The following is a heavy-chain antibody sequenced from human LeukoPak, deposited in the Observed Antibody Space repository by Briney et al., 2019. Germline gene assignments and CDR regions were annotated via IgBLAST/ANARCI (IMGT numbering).Heavy chain of an antibody. Sequence: GGSLRLSCAASGFTFSSYGMYWVRQAPGKGLEWVAVISYDGSNKYYADSVKGRFTISRDNSKNTLYLQMNSLRAEDTAVYYCAKVGSSGYDFDYWGQGTLVTVSS. J-gene: IGHJ4*02. V-gene: IGHV3-30*18. CDR1: GFTFSSYG. CDR2: ISYDGSNK. CDR3: AKVGSSGYDFDY. D-gene: IGHD3-3*01.